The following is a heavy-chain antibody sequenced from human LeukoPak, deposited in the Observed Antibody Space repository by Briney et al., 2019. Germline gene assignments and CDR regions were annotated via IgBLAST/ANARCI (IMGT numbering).Heavy chain of an antibody. J-gene: IGHJ4*02. Sequence: GGSLRLSCAASGFTFSSYAMSWVRQAPGKGLEWVSAISGSGGSTYYADSVKGRFTISRDNSKNTLYLQMSSLRADDTALFYCAKPAYYSDSGSFPTQYYFDYWGQGTLVTVSS. V-gene: IGHV3-23*01. CDR3: AKPAYYSDSGSFPTQYYFDY. CDR2: ISGSGGST. D-gene: IGHD3-10*01. CDR1: GFTFSSYA.